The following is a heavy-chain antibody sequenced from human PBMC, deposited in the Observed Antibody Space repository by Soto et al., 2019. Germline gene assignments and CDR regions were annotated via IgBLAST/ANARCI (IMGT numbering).Heavy chain of an antibody. D-gene: IGHD3-3*01. CDR3: EGGGVSTRTFDY. CDR1: GYNFAGYW. CDR2: IYPSDSDT. V-gene: IGHV5-51*01. J-gene: IGHJ4*02. Sequence: GESLKISCKGSGYNFAGYWIAWVRQMPGKGLELMGIIYPSDSDTRYRPSFQGQVTISADKSISSAYLQWSSLRASDTAMYYCEGGGVSTRTFDYWVQGTPVTVSS.